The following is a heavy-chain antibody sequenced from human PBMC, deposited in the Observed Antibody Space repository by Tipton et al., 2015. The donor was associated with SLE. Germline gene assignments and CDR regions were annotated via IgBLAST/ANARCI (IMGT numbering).Heavy chain of an antibody. Sequence: TLSLTCTISGGSFTSSSYFWGWIRQPPGKGLEWLGIIYYSGSSYVNPSLERRVTVPVDTSKNQFSLKLGSVTAADTAVYYCARGGLGYSYYYYMDVWGKGTTVTVSS. CDR3: ARGGLGYSYYYYMDV. D-gene: IGHD5-18*01. CDR2: IYYSGSS. V-gene: IGHV4-39*07. J-gene: IGHJ6*03. CDR1: GGSFTSSSYF.